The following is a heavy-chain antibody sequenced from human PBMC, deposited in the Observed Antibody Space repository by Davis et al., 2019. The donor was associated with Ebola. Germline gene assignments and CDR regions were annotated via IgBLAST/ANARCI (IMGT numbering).Heavy chain of an antibody. J-gene: IGHJ4*02. V-gene: IGHV1-46*01. CDR2: INPSGGST. Sequence: ASVKVSCKASGYTFTSYGITWVRQAPGQGLEWMGIINPSGGSTSYAQKFQGRVTMTRDTSTSTVYMELSSLRSEDTAVYYCATDVVGATPFDYWGQGTLVTVSS. CDR3: ATDVVGATPFDY. D-gene: IGHD1-26*01. CDR1: GYTFTSYG.